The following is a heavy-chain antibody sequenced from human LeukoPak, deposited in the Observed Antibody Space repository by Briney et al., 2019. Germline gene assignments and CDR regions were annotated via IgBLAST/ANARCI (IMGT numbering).Heavy chain of an antibody. CDR2: IHYTGST. J-gene: IGHJ2*01. V-gene: IGHV4-59*01. CDR3: AIVGGPGSWYFDL. Sequence: SETLSLTCTVSGVSISSYSWRWIRQPPGKGLEWIGYIHYTGSTAYIPSLKSRVTISVDTSESQFSLKLSSVTAADTAVYYCAIVGGPGSWYFDLWGRGTLVTVSS. D-gene: IGHD3-10*01. CDR1: GVSISSYS.